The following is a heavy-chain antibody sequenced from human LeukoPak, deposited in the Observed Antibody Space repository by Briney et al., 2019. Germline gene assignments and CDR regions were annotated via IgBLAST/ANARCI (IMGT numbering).Heavy chain of an antibody. CDR1: GYTLTELS. D-gene: IGHD3-22*01. V-gene: IGHV1-24*01. Sequence: ASVKVSCKVSGYTLTELSRHWVRQAPGKGLEWMGGFDPEDGETIYAQKFQGRVTMTEDTSTDTAYVELSSLRSEDTAVYYCATNTRGPYYYDSSGYYPTLDYWGQGTLVTVSS. CDR2: FDPEDGET. J-gene: IGHJ4*02. CDR3: ATNTRGPYYYDSSGYYPTLDY.